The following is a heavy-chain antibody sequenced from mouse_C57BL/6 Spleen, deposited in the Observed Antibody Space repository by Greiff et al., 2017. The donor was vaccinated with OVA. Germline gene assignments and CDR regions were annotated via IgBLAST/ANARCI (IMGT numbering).Heavy chain of an antibody. CDR1: GYTFTSYW. J-gene: IGHJ4*01. Sequence: QVQLKESGAELAKPGASVKLSCKASGYTFTSYWMHWVNQRPGQGLEWIGYINPSSGYPTYNQKFKDKATLTADKSSSTDYMQLSSLTYEDSAVYYCARGANWASYAMDYWGQGTSVTVSS. D-gene: IGHD4-1*01. V-gene: IGHV1-7*01. CDR2: INPSSGYP. CDR3: ARGANWASYAMDY.